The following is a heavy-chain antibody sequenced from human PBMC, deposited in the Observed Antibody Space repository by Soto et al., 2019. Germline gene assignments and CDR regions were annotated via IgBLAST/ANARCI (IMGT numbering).Heavy chain of an antibody. CDR2: IWYDGSNK. D-gene: IGHD2-8*01. CDR3: ARGRNGFLYYYYGMDV. Sequence: PGGSLRLSCAASGFTFSSYGMHGVRQAPGKGLEWVAVIWYDGSNKYYADSVKGRFTISRDNSKNTLYLQMNSLRAEDTAVYYCARGRNGFLYYYYGMDVWGQGTTVTVSS. CDR1: GFTFSSYG. J-gene: IGHJ6*02. V-gene: IGHV3-33*01.